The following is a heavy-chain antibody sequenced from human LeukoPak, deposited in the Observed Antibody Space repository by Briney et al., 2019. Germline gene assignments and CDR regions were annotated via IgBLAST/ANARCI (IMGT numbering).Heavy chain of an antibody. CDR2: ISAYNGNT. V-gene: IGHV1-18*01. D-gene: IGHD3-22*01. Sequence: ASVKVSCKASGYTFTSYDINWVRQAPGQGLEWMGWISAYNGNTNYAQKVQGRVTMTTDTSTSIAYMELRSLRSDDTAVYYCARLGYYYDSSGYYPPFDYWGQGTLVTVSS. CDR3: ARLGYYYDSSGYYPPFDY. J-gene: IGHJ4*02. CDR1: GYTFTSYD.